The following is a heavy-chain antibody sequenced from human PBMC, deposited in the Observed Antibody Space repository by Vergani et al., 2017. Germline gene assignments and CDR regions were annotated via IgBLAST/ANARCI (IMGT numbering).Heavy chain of an antibody. V-gene: IGHV3-30*03. CDR2: ISYDGTQK. Sequence: QVHLVESGGGVVQPGRSLRLSCVVSVFTSSYYGMHWVRQAPGKGLEWVAVISYDGTQKYYADSVKGRFTISRDNSKSTLYLQMNSLRTEDTAVYYCATKSCCTPGCQIGYFREWGQGTLVTVSS. CDR3: ATKSCCTPGCQIGYFRE. D-gene: IGHD1-1*01. J-gene: IGHJ1*01. CDR1: VFTSSYYG.